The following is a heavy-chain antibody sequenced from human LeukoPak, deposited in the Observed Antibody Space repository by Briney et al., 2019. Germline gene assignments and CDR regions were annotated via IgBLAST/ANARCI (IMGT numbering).Heavy chain of an antibody. D-gene: IGHD2-15*01. CDR3: AKGGGGSCYSPSDY. J-gene: IGHJ4*02. CDR1: GFTFSSYW. V-gene: IGHV3-23*01. CDR2: ISGGGTDT. Sequence: GGSLRLSCATSGFTFSSYWMHWVRQAPGKGLEWVSAISGGGTDTFYANSVKGRFTISRDNPKNTLYLQMNSLRAEDTAVYYCAKGGGGSCYSPSDYWGQGTLVTVSS.